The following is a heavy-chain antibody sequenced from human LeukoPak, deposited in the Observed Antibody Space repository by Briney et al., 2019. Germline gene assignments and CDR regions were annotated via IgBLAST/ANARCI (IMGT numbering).Heavy chain of an antibody. D-gene: IGHD4-11*01. Sequence: SETLSLTCTVSGGSISSGSYYWSWIRQPAGKGLEWIGRIYTSGSTNHNPSLKSRVTISVDTSKNQFSLKLSSVTAADTAVYYCARDRRYSNYDYYYYYMDVWGKGTTVTVSS. V-gene: IGHV4-61*02. CDR3: ARDRRYSNYDYYYYYMDV. J-gene: IGHJ6*03. CDR1: GGSISSGSYY. CDR2: IYTSGST.